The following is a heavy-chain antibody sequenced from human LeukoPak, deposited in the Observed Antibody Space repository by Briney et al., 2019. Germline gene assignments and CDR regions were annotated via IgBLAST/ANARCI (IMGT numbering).Heavy chain of an antibody. V-gene: IGHV4-4*07. CDR3: ARDGIAVAQTLGYYYYGMDV. CDR2: IYTSGST. CDR1: GGSISSYY. J-gene: IGHJ6*02. Sequence: PSETLSLTCTVSGGSISSYYWSWIRQPAGKGLEWIGRIYTSGSTNYNPSLKSRVTMSVDTSKNQFSLKLSSVTAADTAVYYCARDGIAVAQTLGYYYYGMDVWGQGTTVTVSS. D-gene: IGHD6-19*01.